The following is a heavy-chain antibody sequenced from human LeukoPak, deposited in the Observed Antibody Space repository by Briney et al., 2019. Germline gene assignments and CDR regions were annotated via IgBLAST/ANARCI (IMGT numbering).Heavy chain of an antibody. D-gene: IGHD6-13*01. Sequence: PSETLSLTCTVSGYSISSGYYWGWIRQPPGKGLEWIGSIYHSGSTYYNPSLKSRVTISVDTSKNQFSLKLSSVTAADTAVYYCARVLFPGMGYVAYWGQGTLVTVSS. CDR1: GYSISSGYY. CDR3: ARVLFPGMGYVAY. V-gene: IGHV4-38-2*02. CDR2: IYHSGST. J-gene: IGHJ4*02.